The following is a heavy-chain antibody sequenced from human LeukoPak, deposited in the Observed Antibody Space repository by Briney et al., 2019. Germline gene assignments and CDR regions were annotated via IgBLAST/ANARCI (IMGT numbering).Heavy chain of an antibody. Sequence: GGSLRLSCAASGFTFSSYGMHWVRQAPGKRLEWVAVIWYDGSNKYYADSVKGRFTISRDNSKNTLYLQMNSLRAEDTAVYYCARDREGYFSFDYWGQGTLVTVSS. CDR3: ARDREGYFSFDY. D-gene: IGHD2/OR15-2a*01. J-gene: IGHJ4*02. CDR2: IWYDGSNK. CDR1: GFTFSSYG. V-gene: IGHV3-33*01.